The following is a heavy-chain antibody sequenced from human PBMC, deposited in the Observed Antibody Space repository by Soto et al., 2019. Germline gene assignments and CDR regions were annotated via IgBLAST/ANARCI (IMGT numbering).Heavy chain of an antibody. CDR2: ISYLGTKT. V-gene: IGHV3-33*08. Sequence: GSLRLSCADSGFTFSEYDMHWVRQAPDKGLEWVALISYLGTKTDYADPVKGRFTISRDNFKKTVSLQMESLRAEDSAVYFCARTDTGGTYFESWGRGTLVTVSS. J-gene: IGHJ4*02. CDR1: GFTFSEYD. CDR3: ARTDTGGTYFES. D-gene: IGHD3-16*01.